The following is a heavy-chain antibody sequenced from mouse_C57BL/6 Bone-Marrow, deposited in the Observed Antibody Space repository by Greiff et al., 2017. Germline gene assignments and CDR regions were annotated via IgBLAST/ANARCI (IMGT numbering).Heavy chain of an antibody. J-gene: IGHJ3*01. CDR1: GYTFTSYW. CDR2: IDPSDSYT. D-gene: IGHD2-4*01. V-gene: IGHV1-59*01. Sequence: QVQLQQPGAELVRPGTSVKLSCKASGYTFTSYWMHWVKQRPGQGLEWIGVIDPSDSYTNYNQKFKGKATLTLDTSSSTAYMQLSSLTSEDSAVYYCARWDYDWFAYWGQGTLVTVSA. CDR3: ARWDYDWFAY.